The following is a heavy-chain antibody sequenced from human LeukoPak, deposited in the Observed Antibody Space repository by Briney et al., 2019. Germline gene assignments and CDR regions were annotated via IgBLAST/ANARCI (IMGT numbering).Heavy chain of an antibody. V-gene: IGHV1-18*01. Sequence: ASVKVSCKASGYTFTSYGINWVRQAPGQGLEWMGWISAYNGNTNYAQELQGRVTTTTDTSTSTAYMELRSLRSDDTAVYYCARDLDQYSGRYGGFGHDFWGQGTLVTVSS. D-gene: IGHD1-26*01. J-gene: IGHJ4*02. CDR1: GYTFTSYG. CDR3: ARDLDQYSGRYGGFGHDF. CDR2: ISAYNGNT.